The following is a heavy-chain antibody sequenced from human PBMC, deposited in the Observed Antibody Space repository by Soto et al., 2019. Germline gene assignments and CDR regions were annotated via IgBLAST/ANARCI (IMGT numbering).Heavy chain of an antibody. Sequence: GGTLRLSCAASGFTFSSYAMHWVRQAPGKGLEWVAVISYDGSNKYYADSVKGRFTISRDNSKNTLYLQMNSLRAEDTAVYYCARDHAHDSSGYYAYYFDYWGQGTLVTVSS. D-gene: IGHD3-22*01. J-gene: IGHJ4*02. CDR2: ISYDGSNK. CDR1: GFTFSSYA. CDR3: ARDHAHDSSGYYAYYFDY. V-gene: IGHV3-30-3*01.